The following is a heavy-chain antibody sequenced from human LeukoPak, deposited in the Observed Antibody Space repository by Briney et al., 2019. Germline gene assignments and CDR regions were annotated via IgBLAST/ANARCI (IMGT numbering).Heavy chain of an antibody. Sequence: GGSLRLSCAASGFTFSGYGMHWVRQAPGKGLEWVAVISYDGGNKYYADSVKGRFTISRDNSKNTLYLQMNSLRAEDTAVYYCAKDNWGEAFDIWGQGTMVTVSS. D-gene: IGHD7-27*01. CDR2: ISYDGGNK. J-gene: IGHJ3*02. V-gene: IGHV3-30*18. CDR3: AKDNWGEAFDI. CDR1: GFTFSGYG.